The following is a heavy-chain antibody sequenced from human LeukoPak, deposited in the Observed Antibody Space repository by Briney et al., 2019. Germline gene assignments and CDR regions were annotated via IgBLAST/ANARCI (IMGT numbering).Heavy chain of an antibody. D-gene: IGHD2-21*02. J-gene: IGHJ4*02. Sequence: PGGSLRLSCAASGFTFSNYAMNWVRQAPGKGLEWVSSISGDGGRTHYADSVKGRFTISRDNSKNTLYLQMNSLRVEDTAVYYCAKEVTSLDDWGQGALVTVSS. V-gene: IGHV3-23*01. CDR2: ISGDGGRT. CDR3: AKEVTSLDD. CDR1: GFTFSNYA.